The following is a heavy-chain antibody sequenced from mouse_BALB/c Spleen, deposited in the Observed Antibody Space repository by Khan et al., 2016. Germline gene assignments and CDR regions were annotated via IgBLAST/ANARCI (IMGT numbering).Heavy chain of an antibody. V-gene: IGHV3-8*02. CDR1: GDSITSGY. D-gene: IGHD1-3*01. CDR2: ISYSGIT. J-gene: IGHJ2*01. CDR3: ASYRLNYFDY. Sequence: EVQLQESGPSLVKPSQTLSLTCSVTGDSITSGYWNWIRKFPGNKLEYMGYISYSGITYYSPSLKSRISITRDTSKNQYFLHLSSVTTEDTATYFCASYRLNYFDYWGQGTTLTVSS.